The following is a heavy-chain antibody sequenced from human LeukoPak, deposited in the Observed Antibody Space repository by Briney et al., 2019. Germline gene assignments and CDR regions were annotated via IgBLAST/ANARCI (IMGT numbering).Heavy chain of an antibody. CDR1: GGTFSSYA. J-gene: IGHJ4*02. Sequence: SVKVSCKASGGTFSSYAISWVRQAPGQGLEWMGGIIPIFGTANYAQKFQGRVTMTRDTSTSTVYMELSSLRSEDTAVYYCARVRDCSGGSCQRPLGYWGQGTLVTVSS. CDR3: ARVRDCSGGSCQRPLGY. V-gene: IGHV1-69*05. D-gene: IGHD2-15*01. CDR2: IIPIFGTA.